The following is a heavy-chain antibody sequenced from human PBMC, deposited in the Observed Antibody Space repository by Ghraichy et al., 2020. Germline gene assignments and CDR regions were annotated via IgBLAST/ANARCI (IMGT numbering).Heavy chain of an antibody. V-gene: IGHV5-10-1*01. CDR2: IDPSDSYT. CDR1: GYSFTTYW. CDR3: ARSRGTPPVFSRFGSGSNRQGHFYHYGMDV. Sequence: GESLNISCKGSGYSFTTYWINWVRQMPGKGLEWMGRIDPSDSYTKYSPSFQGHVTISADKSISTAYLQWSSLKASDTAMYYCARSRGTPPVFSRFGSGSNRQGHFYHYGMDVWGQGTTVTVSS. D-gene: IGHD3-10*01. J-gene: IGHJ6*02.